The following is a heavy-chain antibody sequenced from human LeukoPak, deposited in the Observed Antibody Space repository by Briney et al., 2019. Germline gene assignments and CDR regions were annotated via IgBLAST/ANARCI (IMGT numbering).Heavy chain of an antibody. CDR2: LYYSGST. CDR1: GGSISSSSYY. J-gene: IGHJ4*02. CDR3: ARDGYSSSWYGKKPFDY. V-gene: IGHV4-39*07. D-gene: IGHD6-13*01. Sequence: SETLSLTCTVSGGSISSSSYYWGWIRQPPGKGLEWIGSLYYSGSTHYNPSLKSRVTISVDTSTNQFSLKLSSVTAADTAVYYCARDGYSSSWYGKKPFDYWGQGTLVTVSS.